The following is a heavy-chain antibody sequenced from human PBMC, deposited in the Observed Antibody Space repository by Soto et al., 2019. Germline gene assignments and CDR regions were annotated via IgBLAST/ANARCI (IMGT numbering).Heavy chain of an antibody. V-gene: IGHV4-59*12. Sequence: SETLSLTCTVSGGSISSYYWSWIRQPPGKGLEWIGYIYYSGSTNYNPSLKSRVTISVDTSKNQFSLKLSSVTAADTAVYYCARDYDFWSGYSPSYYYYGMDVWGQGTTVTVSS. CDR2: IYYSGST. CDR3: ARDYDFWSGYSPSYYYYGMDV. J-gene: IGHJ6*02. D-gene: IGHD3-3*01. CDR1: GGSISSYY.